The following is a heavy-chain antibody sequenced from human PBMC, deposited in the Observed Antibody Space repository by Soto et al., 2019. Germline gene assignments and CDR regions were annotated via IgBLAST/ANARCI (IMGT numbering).Heavy chain of an antibody. CDR1: GFTFSRYW. Sequence: PGGSLRLSCAASGFTFSRYWMHWVRQAPGKGLVWVSRVNSDGSSAAYGDSVKGRFTISRDNAKNTVYLEMNSLRAEDTAVYYCARDGTFSGGDYGMDVWGQGTTVTVSS. V-gene: IGHV3-74*01. CDR2: VNSDGSSA. J-gene: IGHJ6*02. D-gene: IGHD2-15*01. CDR3: ARDGTFSGGDYGMDV.